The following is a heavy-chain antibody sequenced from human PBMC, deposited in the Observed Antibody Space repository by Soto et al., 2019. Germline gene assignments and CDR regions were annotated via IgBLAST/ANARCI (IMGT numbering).Heavy chain of an antibody. J-gene: IGHJ6*03. V-gene: IGHV3-64*01. Sequence: ESGGGLAQPGGSLRLSCAASGFTLSGYAMDWVRQAPGKGLEYVSGISSNGVGTYYAKSVQGRFTFSRDNSKNTVYLQMGSLRPEDMAVYYCARRARPDFYYMDVWGKGTTVTVSS. CDR2: ISSNGVGT. D-gene: IGHD6-6*01. CDR3: ARRARPDFYYMDV. CDR1: GFTLSGYA.